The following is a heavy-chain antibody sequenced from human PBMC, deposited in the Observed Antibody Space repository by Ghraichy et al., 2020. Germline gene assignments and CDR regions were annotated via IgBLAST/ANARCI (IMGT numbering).Heavy chain of an antibody. V-gene: IGHV3-48*03. CDR2: ISSSGGSL. CDR1: GFTFSSYE. CDR3: ARDSPEGAYYGMDV. Sequence: GGSLRLSCAASGFTFSSYEMNWVRQGPGKGLEWLSYISSSGGSLFYADSVKGRFTISRDNARNSLFLQMNSLSAEDTAVYYCARDSPEGAYYGMDVWGRGTTVTVSS. J-gene: IGHJ6*02.